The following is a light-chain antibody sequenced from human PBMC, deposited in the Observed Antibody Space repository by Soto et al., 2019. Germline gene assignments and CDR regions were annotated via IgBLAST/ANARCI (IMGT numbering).Light chain of an antibody. CDR2: EVS. Sequence: QSVLTQPASVSGSPGQSTTISCTGSSRDVVAYNYVSWYQQRPGKAPKLMIYEVSNRPSGVSNRFSGSKSGNTASLTISGLQAEDEADYYCSSYTSSISLVFGTGTRSPS. CDR1: SRDVVAYNY. J-gene: IGLJ1*01. CDR3: SSYTSSISLV. V-gene: IGLV2-14*01.